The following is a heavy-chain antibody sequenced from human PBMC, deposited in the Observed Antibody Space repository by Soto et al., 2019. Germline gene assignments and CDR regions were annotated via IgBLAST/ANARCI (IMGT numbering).Heavy chain of an antibody. J-gene: IGHJ6*02. CDR2: VYYSGST. Sequence: SETLSLTCTVSGGSSISGDYYWSWIRQPPGKGLEWIGYVYYSGSTYYNPSLKSRVTISVDTSKNQFSLKLSSVTAADTAVYYCARVSVSTSLWYYYYYGMDVWGQGTTVTSP. D-gene: IGHD1-20*01. CDR3: ARVSVSTSLWYYYYYGMDV. V-gene: IGHV4-30-4*01. CDR1: GGSSISGDYY.